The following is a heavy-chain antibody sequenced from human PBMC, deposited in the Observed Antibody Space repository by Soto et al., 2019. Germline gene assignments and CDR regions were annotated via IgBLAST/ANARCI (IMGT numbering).Heavy chain of an antibody. CDR3: ARGWNDFPH. CDR2: IIPVFGTA. J-gene: IGHJ1*01. D-gene: IGHD1-1*01. V-gene: IGHV1-69*01. CDR1: GGTFSSYA. Sequence: QVQLVQSGAEVKKPGSSVKVSCKASGGTFSSYAISWVQQAPGQGLECMGGIIPVFGTANYAQKFQGRVTINADESTSTVYMELSSLRSEDTAVYYCARGWNDFPHWGQGTLVTVSS.